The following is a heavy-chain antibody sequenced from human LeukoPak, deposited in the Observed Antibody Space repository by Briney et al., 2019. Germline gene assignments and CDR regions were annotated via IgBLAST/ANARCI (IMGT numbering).Heavy chain of an antibody. J-gene: IGHJ3*02. V-gene: IGHV3-23*01. CDR3: ATSYSGRLTGIGAFDI. D-gene: IGHD1-26*01. CDR2: ISGSGGST. CDR1: GFTFSSYA. Sequence: GGSLRLSCAASGFTFSSYAMSWVRQAPGKGLEWVSAISGSGGSTYYADSVKGRFTISRDNSKNTLYLQMNSLRAEDTAVYYCATSYSGRLTGIGAFDIWGQGTMVTVSS.